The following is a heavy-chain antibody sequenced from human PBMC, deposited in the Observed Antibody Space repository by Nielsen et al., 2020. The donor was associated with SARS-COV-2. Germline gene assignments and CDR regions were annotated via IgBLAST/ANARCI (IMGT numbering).Heavy chain of an antibody. D-gene: IGHD5-24*01. V-gene: IGHV1-69*04. J-gene: IGHJ4*02. CDR2: IIPILGVP. CDR1: GGTSNTYA. CDR3: ARGDMAREGDADY. Sequence: SVKVSCKASGGTSNTYAITWVRQAPGQGLEWMGRIIPILGVPRYAQKFQGRVTISADKSTSTAYIELSSLTSEDTAVYYCARGDMAREGDADYWGQGTLVTVSS.